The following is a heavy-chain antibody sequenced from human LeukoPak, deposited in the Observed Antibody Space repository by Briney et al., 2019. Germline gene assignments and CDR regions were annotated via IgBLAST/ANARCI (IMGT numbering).Heavy chain of an antibody. Sequence: GESLKISCNVSGYSFTSYWIAWVRQMPVKGLEWMGIIYPGDSDTRYSPSFQGQVTISADKSISTAYLQWSSLKASDTTMYYCARQGSYFDYWAQGTLVTVS. CDR3: ARQGSYFDY. CDR1: GYSFTSYW. J-gene: IGHJ4*02. V-gene: IGHV5-51*01. CDR2: IYPGDSDT.